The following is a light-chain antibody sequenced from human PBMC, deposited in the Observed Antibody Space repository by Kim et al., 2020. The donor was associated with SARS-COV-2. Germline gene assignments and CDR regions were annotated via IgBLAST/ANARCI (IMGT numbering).Light chain of an antibody. Sequence: SELTQPPSASGTPGQRVTISCSGSSSNIGSNTVNWYQQLPGTAPKLLIYSNNQRPSGVPDRFSGSKSDTSASLAISGLQSEDEADYYCAAWDDSLNARVFGGGTQLTVL. CDR1: SSNIGSNT. CDR3: AAWDDSLNARV. J-gene: IGLJ3*02. CDR2: SNN. V-gene: IGLV1-44*01.